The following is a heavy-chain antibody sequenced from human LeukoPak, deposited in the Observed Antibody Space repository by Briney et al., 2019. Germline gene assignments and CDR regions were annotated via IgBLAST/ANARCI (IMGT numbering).Heavy chain of an antibody. Sequence: SVKVSCKASGGTFSSYAISWVRQAPGQGLEWMGRIIPILGIANYAQKFQGRVTITRDTSASTAYMELSSLRSEDTAVYYCARDGSSWFAAVMDVWGQGTTVTVSS. CDR1: GGTFSSYA. CDR2: IIPILGIA. D-gene: IGHD6-13*01. V-gene: IGHV1-69*04. J-gene: IGHJ6*02. CDR3: ARDGSSWFAAVMDV.